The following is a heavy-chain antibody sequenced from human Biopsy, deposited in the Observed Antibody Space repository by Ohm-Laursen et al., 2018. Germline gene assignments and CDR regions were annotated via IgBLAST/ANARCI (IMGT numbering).Heavy chain of an antibody. D-gene: IGHD6-6*01. CDR1: GYSFTTYD. V-gene: IGHV1-8*01. Sequence: ASVKVSCKASGYSFTTYDVNWVRQARGQGLEWMGWMIPNSGKTGYAQRFQGGVTLTMNTSIGTAYMELSGLRSEDTAVYYCARGSPRRVSIFEASIYWFDTWGQGTLVTVSS. CDR2: MIPNSGKT. CDR3: ARGSPRRVSIFEASIYWFDT. J-gene: IGHJ5*02.